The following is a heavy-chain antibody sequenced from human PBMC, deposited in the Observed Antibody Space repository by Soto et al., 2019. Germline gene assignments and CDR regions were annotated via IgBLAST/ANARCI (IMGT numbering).Heavy chain of an antibody. CDR1: GYTFTSYG. J-gene: IGHJ6*02. CDR2: ISAYNGNT. Sequence: QVQLVQSGAEVKKPGASVKVSCKASGYTFTSYGISWVRQTPGQGLEWMGWISAYNGNTNYAQKLKGKGTMTTDTSTGTAYMELRSLRSVDTAVYYCASEGLYYYGMDVWGQGTTVTVSS. V-gene: IGHV1-18*01. CDR3: ASEGLYYYGMDV.